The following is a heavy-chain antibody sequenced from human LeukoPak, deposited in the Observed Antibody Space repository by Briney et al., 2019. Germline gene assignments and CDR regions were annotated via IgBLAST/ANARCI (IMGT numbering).Heavy chain of an antibody. V-gene: IGHV3-23*01. Sequence: PGGSLRLSCAASGFTFSSYAMSWVRQAPGKGLEWVSAISGSGGSTYYADSVKGRFTISRDNSKNTLYLQMNSLRAEDAAVYYCANGGSSGWYSYYFDYWGQGTLVTVSS. D-gene: IGHD6-19*01. CDR3: ANGGSSGWYSYYFDY. J-gene: IGHJ4*02. CDR1: GFTFSSYA. CDR2: ISGSGGST.